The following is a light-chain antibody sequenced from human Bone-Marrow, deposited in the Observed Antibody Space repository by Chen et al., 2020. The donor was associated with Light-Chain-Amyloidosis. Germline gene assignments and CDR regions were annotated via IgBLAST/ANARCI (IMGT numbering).Light chain of an antibody. CDR2: WAS. Sequence: DIVMTQSPDSLAVSLGERATINCKSSQSVLYSSNNKNYLAWYQQKPGQPPKLLIYWASTRESGVPDRFSGSGSGTDFTLTISSLQAADVAVSYCQQYYSTPFTFGPWTKVDIK. V-gene: IGKV4-1*01. J-gene: IGKJ3*01. CDR1: QSVLYSSNNKNY. CDR3: QQYYSTPFT.